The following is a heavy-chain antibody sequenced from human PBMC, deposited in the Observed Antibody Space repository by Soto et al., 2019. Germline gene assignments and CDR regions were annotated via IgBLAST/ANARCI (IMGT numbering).Heavy chain of an antibody. CDR2: IIPIFGTA. CDR3: ARQGVDYGDYATENYYYYGMDV. J-gene: IGHJ6*02. Sequence: SVKISCKASGGTFSSYAISWVRQAPGQGLEWMGGIIPIFGTANYAQKFQGRVTITADESTSTAYMELSSLRSEDTAVYYCARQGVDYGDYATENYYYYGMDVWGQGTKVTVSS. D-gene: IGHD4-17*01. CDR1: GGTFSSYA. V-gene: IGHV1-69*13.